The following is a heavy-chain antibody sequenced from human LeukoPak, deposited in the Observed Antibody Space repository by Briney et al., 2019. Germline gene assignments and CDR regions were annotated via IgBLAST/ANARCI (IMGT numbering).Heavy chain of an antibody. CDR3: ARDLAAAGYYYYMDV. D-gene: IGHD6-13*01. CDR2: INPSGGST. V-gene: IGHV1-46*01. Sequence: GASVKVSCKASGYTFTSHYMHWVRQAPGQGLEWMGIINPSGGSTSYAQKFQGRVTMTRDTSTSTVYMELSSLRSEDTAVYYCARDLAAAGYYYYMDVWGKGTTVTVSS. J-gene: IGHJ6*03. CDR1: GYTFTSHY.